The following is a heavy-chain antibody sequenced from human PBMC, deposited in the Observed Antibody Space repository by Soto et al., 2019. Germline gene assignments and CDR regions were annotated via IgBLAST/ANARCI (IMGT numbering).Heavy chain of an antibody. CDR2: ISSSSTYI. CDR1: GFTFSSYT. Sequence: EVQLVESGGGLVKPGGSLRLSCAASGFTFSSYTMNWVRQAPGKGLEWVSSISSSSTYIYYADSVKGRFTISRDNAKNSLYLQMNSLRAEATAVYYCARTPYYYDTGGYYYWGQGTLVAVSS. J-gene: IGHJ4*02. D-gene: IGHD3-22*01. V-gene: IGHV3-21*01. CDR3: ARTPYYYDTGGYYY.